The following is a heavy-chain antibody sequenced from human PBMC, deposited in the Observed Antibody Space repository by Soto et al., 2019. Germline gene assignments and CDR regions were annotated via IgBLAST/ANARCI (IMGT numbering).Heavy chain of an antibody. Sequence: SLTLPLTCTVSGGSISSSSYCWSWIRQPPGKGLEWIGSIYYSGSTYYNPSLKSRVTISVDTSKNQFSLKLSSVTAADTAVYYCARPQQLGYFDYWGQGTLVTVSS. CDR3: ARPQQLGYFDY. CDR1: GGSISSSSYC. J-gene: IGHJ4*02. V-gene: IGHV4-39*01. CDR2: IYYSGST. D-gene: IGHD6-13*01.